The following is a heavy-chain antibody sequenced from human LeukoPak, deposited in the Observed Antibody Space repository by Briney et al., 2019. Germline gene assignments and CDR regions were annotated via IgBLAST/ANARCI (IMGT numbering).Heavy chain of an antibody. D-gene: IGHD6-13*01. CDR1: GFTFSSSA. V-gene: IGHV3-23*01. J-gene: IGHJ3*02. Sequence: GGSLRLSCAASGFTFSSSAMSWVRQAPGKGLEWVSAISGSGGSTYYADSVKGRFTISRDNSKNTLYLQMNSLRAEDTAVYYCAKAYSSSWYDQGAFAIWGQGTMVTVSS. CDR2: ISGSGGST. CDR3: AKAYSSSWYDQGAFAI.